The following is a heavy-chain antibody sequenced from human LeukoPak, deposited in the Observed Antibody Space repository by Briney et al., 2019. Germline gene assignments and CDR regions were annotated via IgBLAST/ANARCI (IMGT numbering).Heavy chain of an antibody. V-gene: IGHV3-66*03. CDR2: IYSCGST. J-gene: IGHJ4*02. CDR1: GFTVSSNY. D-gene: IGHD1-26*01. Sequence: GGSLRLSCAASGFTVSSNYMSWVRQAPGKGLEWVSVIYSCGSTYYADSMKGRFTISRDNSKNTLYLQMNSLRAEDTAVYYCARDSIVGATGLDYWGPGTLVTVSS. CDR3: ARDSIVGATGLDY.